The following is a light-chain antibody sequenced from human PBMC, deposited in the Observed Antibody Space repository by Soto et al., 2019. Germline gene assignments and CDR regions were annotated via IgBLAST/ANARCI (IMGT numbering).Light chain of an antibody. CDR2: AAA. V-gene: IGKV1-39*01. J-gene: IGKJ1*01. CDR1: QTITTY. CDR3: QQTYSALWT. Sequence: DIQMTQSPSSLSASVGDRVTISCRASQTITTYLNWYQQKPAKAPKLLIYAAASLHSGVPSRFSGSGSGTDFTLTISSLQPADFAAYYCQQTYSALWTFGQGTKLEI.